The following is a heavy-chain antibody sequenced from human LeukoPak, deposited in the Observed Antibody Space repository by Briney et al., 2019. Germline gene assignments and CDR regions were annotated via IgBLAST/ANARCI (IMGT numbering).Heavy chain of an antibody. Sequence: GGSLRLSCAASGFSFSTNPMSWVRQAPGKGPEWVSAISPDRTYYADSVKGRLTISRDNYKNTVDLHINSPRAEDTAIYYCVKEHVDRAFTRSFEIWGQGTVVTVSS. D-gene: IGHD3-10*01. CDR1: GFSFSTNP. V-gene: IGHV3-23*01. CDR3: VKEHVDRAFTRSFEI. CDR2: ISPDRT. J-gene: IGHJ3*02.